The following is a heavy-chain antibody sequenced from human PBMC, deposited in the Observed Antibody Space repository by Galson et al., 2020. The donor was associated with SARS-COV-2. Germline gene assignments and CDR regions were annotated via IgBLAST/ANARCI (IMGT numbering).Heavy chain of an antibody. Sequence: SQTLSLTCAISGDSVSSESAGWSWIRQSPSRGLEWLGRTYYRSKWYNDYAVSVKSRITINPDTSKNQFSLQLNSVTPEDTAVYYCARGGGRLDYWGQGTLVTVSS. V-gene: IGHV6-1*01. CDR1: GDSVSSESAG. CDR3: ARGGGRLDY. J-gene: IGHJ4*02. D-gene: IGHD2-15*01. CDR2: TYYRSKWYN.